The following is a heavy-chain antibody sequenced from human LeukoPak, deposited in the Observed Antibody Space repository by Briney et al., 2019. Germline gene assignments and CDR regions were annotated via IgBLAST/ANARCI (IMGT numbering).Heavy chain of an antibody. J-gene: IGHJ4*02. Sequence: GRSLRLSCAASGFIFNNYDMPWVRQAPGKGLEWVAAISYDGTNKYYAESVKGRFPFYRDNSKNTLYLEMNSLRLDDRAVYYCAKDPRVRSDKAYNGFGNWGQRALVTVSS. D-gene: IGHD1-14*01. V-gene: IGHV3-30*18. CDR2: ISYDGTNK. CDR1: GFIFNNYD. CDR3: AKDPRVRSDKAYNGFGN.